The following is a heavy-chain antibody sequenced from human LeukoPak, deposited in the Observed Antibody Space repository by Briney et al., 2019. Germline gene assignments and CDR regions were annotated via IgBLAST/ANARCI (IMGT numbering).Heavy chain of an antibody. D-gene: IGHD3-16*01. V-gene: IGHV1-2*02. Sequence: ASVKVSCKASGYIFTGYYMHWVRQAPGQGLEWMGWSNPNSGGTNYAQKFQGRVTMTRDPSISTAYMELSRLRSDDTAVYYCARSTGTTFGFSDYWGQGTLVTVSS. CDR2: SNPNSGGT. J-gene: IGHJ4*02. CDR3: ARSTGTTFGFSDY. CDR1: GYIFTGYY.